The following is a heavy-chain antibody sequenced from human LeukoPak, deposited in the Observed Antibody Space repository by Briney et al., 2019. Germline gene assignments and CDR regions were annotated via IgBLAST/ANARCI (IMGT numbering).Heavy chain of an antibody. V-gene: IGHV1-2*02. CDR1: GYTFTGHY. D-gene: IGHD3-16*01. CDR2: INPNSGGT. CDR3: ARDRWQVARGGDY. Sequence: ASVNVSCQASGYTFTGHYMHWVRQAPGQGREWMGWINPNSGGTNYAQKYEGRVTMTRDASISTACMELSRLGSDDTAVYYCARDRWQVARGGDYWGQGTLVTVSS. J-gene: IGHJ4*02.